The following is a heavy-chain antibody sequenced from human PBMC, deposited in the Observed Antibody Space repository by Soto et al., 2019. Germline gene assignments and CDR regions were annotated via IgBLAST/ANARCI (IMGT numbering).Heavy chain of an antibody. J-gene: IGHJ4*02. D-gene: IGHD3-22*01. Sequence: PGGSLRLSCAASGFTFSSYAMHWVRQAPGKGLEWVAVISYDGSNKYYADSVKGRFTISRDNSKNTLYLQMNSLRAEDTAVYYCAREYYDSSGYYLPTIDYWGQGTLVTVSS. CDR1: GFTFSSYA. CDR3: AREYYDSSGYYLPTIDY. V-gene: IGHV3-30-3*01. CDR2: ISYDGSNK.